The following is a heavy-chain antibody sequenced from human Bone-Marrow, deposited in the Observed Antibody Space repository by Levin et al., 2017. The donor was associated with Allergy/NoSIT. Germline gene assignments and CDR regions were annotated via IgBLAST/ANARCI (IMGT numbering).Heavy chain of an antibody. CDR3: AKSIAVAGADFDY. CDR2: ISYDGSNK. Sequence: GGSLRLSCAASGFTFSSYAMHWVRQAPGKGLEWVAVISYDGSNKYYADSVKGRFTISRDNSKNTLYLQMNSLRAEDTAVYYCAKSIAVAGADFDYWGQGTLVTVSS. J-gene: IGHJ4*02. CDR1: GFTFSSYA. V-gene: IGHV3-30-3*02. D-gene: IGHD6-19*01.